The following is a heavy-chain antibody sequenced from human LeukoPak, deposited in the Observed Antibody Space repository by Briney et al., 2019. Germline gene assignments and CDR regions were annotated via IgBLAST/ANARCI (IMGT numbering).Heavy chain of an antibody. J-gene: IGHJ4*02. D-gene: IGHD1-26*01. CDR2: IKSDGSQK. CDR1: GFTFSDYY. Sequence: GGSLRLSCAAPGFTFSDYYMTWIRQTPGKGLEWVAHIKSDGSQKFYVDSLKGRSTISRDNAEKSLYLQMDSLRAEDTAVYYCARRGNYYDYWGQGTLVTVSS. V-gene: IGHV3-7*01. CDR3: ARRGNYYDY.